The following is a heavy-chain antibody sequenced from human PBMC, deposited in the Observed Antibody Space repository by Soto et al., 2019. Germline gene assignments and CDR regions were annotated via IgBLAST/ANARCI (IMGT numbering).Heavy chain of an antibody. CDR1: GYTFTNYA. V-gene: IGHV1-18*04. CDR2: INGYNGKT. J-gene: IGHJ4*02. D-gene: IGHD3-3*01. CDR3: ARDGFWSGYYDLFDS. Sequence: ELVQSGAEVKKPGASVKVSCKASGYTFTNYAISWVRQAPGQGLEWMWWINGYNGKTNLAQKFQERVNVTTDTSTSTAYMEVRSLTSDDTAIYYCARDGFWSGYYDLFDSWGQGTLVTVSS.